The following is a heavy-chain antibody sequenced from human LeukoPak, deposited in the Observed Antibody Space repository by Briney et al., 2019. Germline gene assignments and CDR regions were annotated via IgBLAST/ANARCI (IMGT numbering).Heavy chain of an antibody. J-gene: IGHJ4*02. CDR3: AKDRDLIVVVPAAISDY. V-gene: IGHV4-39*07. CDR2: IYYTGTT. D-gene: IGHD2-2*01. Sequence: SETLSLTCNVSGGSITSTSYYWGWIRQPPGKGLEWLGNIYYTGTTYYNPSLKSRLTISVDTSKNQFSLRLTSVTAADTAIYYCAKDRDLIVVVPAAISDYWGQGTLVTVSS. CDR1: GGSITSTSYY.